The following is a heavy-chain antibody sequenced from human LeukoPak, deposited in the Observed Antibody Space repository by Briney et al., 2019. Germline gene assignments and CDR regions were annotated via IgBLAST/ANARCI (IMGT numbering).Heavy chain of an antibody. J-gene: IGHJ4*02. CDR2: INWNGGST. Sequence: GGSLRLSCAASGFTYDDYGMSWVRQAPGKGLEWVSGINWNGGSTGYADSVKGRFTISRDNAKNSLYLQMNSLRAEDTALYYCARFVRVGAVADAFDYWGQGTLVTVSS. CDR3: ARFVRVGAVADAFDY. V-gene: IGHV3-20*04. D-gene: IGHD6-19*01. CDR1: GFTYDDYG.